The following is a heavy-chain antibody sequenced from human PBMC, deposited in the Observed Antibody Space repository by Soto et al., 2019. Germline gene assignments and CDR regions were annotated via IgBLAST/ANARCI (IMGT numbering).Heavy chain of an antibody. J-gene: IGHJ5*02. V-gene: IGHV4-59*11. CDR2: VHHTGTT. CDR1: VGSINNHY. Sequence: PSETLSLTCTVSVGSINNHYWSWIRQPPGKGLEWVGDVHHTGTTNYNPSLESRVTMSVDTSKNQFSLELSSVTAADTAVYYCARVLGYCSSTSCRWFDPWGQGTLVT. D-gene: IGHD2-2*01. CDR3: ARVLGYCSSTSCRWFDP.